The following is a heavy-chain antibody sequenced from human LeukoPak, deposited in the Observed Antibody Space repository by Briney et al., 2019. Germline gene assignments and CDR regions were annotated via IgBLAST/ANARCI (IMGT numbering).Heavy chain of an antibody. CDR1: GGSISTSRYY. D-gene: IGHD5-24*01. CDR2: IYYSGNT. J-gene: IGHJ4*02. V-gene: IGHV4-39*01. CDR3: ARGRDGYSPYFDY. Sequence: SETLSLTCTVSGGSISTSRYYWGWIRQPPGKGLEWIGSIYYSGNTYYNPSLKSRVTISLDTSKNQFSLKLTSVTAADTAVYYCARGRDGYSPYFDYWGQGTLVTVSS.